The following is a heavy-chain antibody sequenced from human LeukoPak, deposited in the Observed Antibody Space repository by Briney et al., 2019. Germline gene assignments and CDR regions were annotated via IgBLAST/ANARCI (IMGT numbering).Heavy chain of an antibody. CDR1: GFTFSSYW. Sequence: PGGSLRLSCAASGFTFSSYWMSWVRQAPGKGLEWVSGINWNGGSTGYADSVKGRFTISRDNAKNSLYLQMNSLRAEDTALYYCARTVWNYGHYYYYYYMDVWGKGTTVTISS. V-gene: IGHV3-20*04. CDR3: ARTVWNYGHYYYYYYMDV. J-gene: IGHJ6*03. CDR2: INWNGGST. D-gene: IGHD1-7*01.